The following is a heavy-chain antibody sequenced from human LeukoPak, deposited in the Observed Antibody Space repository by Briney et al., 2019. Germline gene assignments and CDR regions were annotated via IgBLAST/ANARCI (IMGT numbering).Heavy chain of an antibody. CDR3: SVGAIAEGVDY. Sequence: SGTLSLTCTVSGGSISSYYWSWIRQPPGKGLEWIGYIYYSGSTNYNPSLKSRVTISVDTSKNQFSLKLSSVTAADTAVYYCSVGAIAEGVDYWGQGTLVTVSS. D-gene: IGHD1-26*01. CDR2: IYYSGST. J-gene: IGHJ4*02. CDR1: GGSISSYY. V-gene: IGHV4-59*01.